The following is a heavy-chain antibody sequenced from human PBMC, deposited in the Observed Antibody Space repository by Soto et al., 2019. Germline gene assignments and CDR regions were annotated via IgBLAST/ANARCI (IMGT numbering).Heavy chain of an antibody. J-gene: IGHJ5*02. Sequence: SETLSLTCTVSGGSISSYYWSWIGQPPGKGLEWIGYIYYSGRTNYNPSLKSRVTISVDTSKNQFSLKLSSVPAADTALYYCARGYCCRTISHIRDNWFDPRGPRT. CDR1: GGSISSYY. CDR2: IYYSGRT. D-gene: IGHD2-2*01. CDR3: ARGYCCRTISHIRDNWFDP. V-gene: IGHV4-59*01.